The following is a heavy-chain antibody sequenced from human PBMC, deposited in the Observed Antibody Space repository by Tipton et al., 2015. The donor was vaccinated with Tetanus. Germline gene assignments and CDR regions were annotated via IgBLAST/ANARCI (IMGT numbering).Heavy chain of an antibody. CDR2: ISGVGGTV. Sequence: SLRLSCAASGFTFSDYYMSWIRQAPGKGLEWISYISGVGGTVNHADSVKGRFTISRDNAKNSLYLQMNSLRAEDTAIYYCARGRERCRGTNCHRATDYWGQGTLVTVSS. V-gene: IGHV3-11*01. CDR3: ARGRERCRGTNCHRATDY. CDR1: GFTFSDYY. D-gene: IGHD2-2*01. J-gene: IGHJ4*02.